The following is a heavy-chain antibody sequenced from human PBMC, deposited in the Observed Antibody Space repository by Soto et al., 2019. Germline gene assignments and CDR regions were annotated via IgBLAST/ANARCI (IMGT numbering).Heavy chain of an antibody. CDR3: ARHLRYDIGANHFYYGMDV. Sequence: SETLSLTCTVSGGSISRSSYYWGWIRQPPGKGLEWIGSIYYSGSTYYNPSLKSRVTISVDTSKNQFSLKLSSVTAADTAVYYCARHLRYDIGANHFYYGMDVWGQGTTVTVSS. J-gene: IGHJ6*02. CDR1: GGSISRSSYY. D-gene: IGHD3-9*01. V-gene: IGHV4-39*01. CDR2: IYYSGST.